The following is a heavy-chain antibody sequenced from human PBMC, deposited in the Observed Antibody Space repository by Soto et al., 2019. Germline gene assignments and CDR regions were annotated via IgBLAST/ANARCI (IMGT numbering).Heavy chain of an antibody. V-gene: IGHV5-10-1*01. CDR2: IDPSDSYT. Sequence: GESLKISCKGSGYSFTSYWISWVRQMPGKGLEWMGRIDPSDSYTNYSPSFQGHVTISADKSISTAYLQWSSLEASDTAMYYCATSGGYSYGYGGSYYYYGMDVWGQGTTVTVSS. D-gene: IGHD5-18*01. J-gene: IGHJ6*02. CDR1: GYSFTSYW. CDR3: ATSGGYSYGYGGSYYYYGMDV.